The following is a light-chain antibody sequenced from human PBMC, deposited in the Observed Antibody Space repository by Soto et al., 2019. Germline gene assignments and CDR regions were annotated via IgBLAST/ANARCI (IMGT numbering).Light chain of an antibody. J-gene: IGKJ1*01. Sequence: ASVGDRVTITCRATQNIRTYLNWYLHTKGKAPKLLIFDATTLKSGVPSRFRGSGSGTEFTLPISRLQPDDFSTDYCQHYNSYSEAFGQGTKVDIK. CDR1: QNIRTY. CDR2: DAT. V-gene: IGKV1-5*01. CDR3: QHYNSYSEA.